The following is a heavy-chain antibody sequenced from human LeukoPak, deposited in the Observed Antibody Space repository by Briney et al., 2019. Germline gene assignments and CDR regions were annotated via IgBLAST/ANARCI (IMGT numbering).Heavy chain of an antibody. CDR2: INPSGGST. J-gene: IGHJ3*02. CDR1: GYTFTSYY. CDR3: ARALTPDAFDI. Sequence: ASVKVSCKAFGYTFTSYYMHWVRQAPGQGLEWMGIINPSGGSTSYAQKFQGRVTMTRDTSTSTVYMELSSLRSEDTAVYYCARALTPDAFDIWGQGTMVTVSS. V-gene: IGHV1-46*01. D-gene: IGHD4-23*01.